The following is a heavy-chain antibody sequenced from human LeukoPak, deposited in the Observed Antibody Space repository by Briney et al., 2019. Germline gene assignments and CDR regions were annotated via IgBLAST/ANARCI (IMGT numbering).Heavy chain of an antibody. CDR1: GFTFSNYW. V-gene: IGHV3-74*01. D-gene: IGHD4-11*01. Sequence: PGGSLRLSCAASGFTFSNYWMYWVRHAPGKGLVWVSRIKPDGSSTSYADSVKGRFTISRDNAKNTLYLQMNSLRAEDTAVYYCATLVTFGAFDVWGQGTVVTVSS. CDR3: ATLVTFGAFDV. CDR2: IKPDGSST. J-gene: IGHJ3*01.